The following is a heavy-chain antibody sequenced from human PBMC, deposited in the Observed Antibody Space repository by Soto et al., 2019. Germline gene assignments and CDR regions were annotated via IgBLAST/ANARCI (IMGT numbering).Heavy chain of an antibody. CDR1: GGSTSSAAYC. D-gene: IGHD2-21*02. CDR2: IYDGGTT. Sequence: PSETLSLTCTVSGGSTSSAAYCWSWIRQSPDKGLEWIGHIYDGGTTYSSPSLKGRVTISADTSETQFSLKLSSVSAADTAVYYCAREGALLFGGNSDYYSTMDVWG. CDR3: AREGALLFGGNSDYYSTMDV. J-gene: IGHJ6*01. V-gene: IGHV4-30-4*01.